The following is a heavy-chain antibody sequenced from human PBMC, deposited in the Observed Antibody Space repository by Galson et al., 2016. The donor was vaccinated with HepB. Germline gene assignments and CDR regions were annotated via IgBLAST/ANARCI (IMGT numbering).Heavy chain of an antibody. CDR1: GFTFGVYG. V-gene: IGHV3-20*01. CDR3: ARLPYGSGSYE. D-gene: IGHD3-10*01. Sequence: GSLRLSCAASGFTFGVYGMSWVRQAPGKGLEWVSGVNWNGDESGYADSVKGRFTISRDNAKNSLYLQMNSLRAEDTAFYDCARLPYGSGSYEWGQGTLVTISS. J-gene: IGHJ4*02. CDR2: VNWNGDES.